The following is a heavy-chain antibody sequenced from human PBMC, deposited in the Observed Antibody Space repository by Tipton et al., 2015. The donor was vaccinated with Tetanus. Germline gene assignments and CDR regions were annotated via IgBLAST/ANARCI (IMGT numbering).Heavy chain of an antibody. D-gene: IGHD3-3*01. CDR1: GFTFRSYW. CDR2: IKEDGSEM. V-gene: IGHV3-7*03. J-gene: IGHJ4*01. Sequence: SLRLSCVASGFTFRSYWMSWVRQAQEKGLGWVANIKEDGSEMYYADSVKGRFTVSRDTAKRSLYLKMNYLRAEDTAVYFCAKDISAPWSVYFCDQWGQGTLVTVSS. CDR3: AKDISAPWSVYFCDQ.